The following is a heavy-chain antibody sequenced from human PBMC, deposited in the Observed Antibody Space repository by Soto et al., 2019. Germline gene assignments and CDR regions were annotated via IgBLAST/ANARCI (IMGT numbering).Heavy chain of an antibody. Sequence: TLSLTCTVSGGSISSGDYYWSWIRQPPGKGLEWIGYIYYSGSTYYNPSLKSRVTISVDTSKNQFSLKLSSVTAADTAVYYCATRKDSSGYYYAKTDAFDIWGQGTMVTV. CDR1: GGSISSGDYY. CDR2: IYYSGST. J-gene: IGHJ3*02. V-gene: IGHV4-30-4*01. D-gene: IGHD3-22*01. CDR3: ATRKDSSGYYYAKTDAFDI.